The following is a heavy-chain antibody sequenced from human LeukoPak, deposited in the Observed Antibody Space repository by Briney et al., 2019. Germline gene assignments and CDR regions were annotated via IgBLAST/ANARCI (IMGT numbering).Heavy chain of an antibody. Sequence: ASAKVSCKASGYTFTSYDINWVRQATGQGLEWMGWMNPNSGNTGYAQKFQGRVTMTRNTSISTAYMELSSLRSEDTAVYYCARGQLGYCSGGSCHNWFDPWGQGTLVTVSS. CDR1: GYTFTSYD. D-gene: IGHD2-15*01. CDR2: MNPNSGNT. V-gene: IGHV1-8*01. CDR3: ARGQLGYCSGGSCHNWFDP. J-gene: IGHJ5*02.